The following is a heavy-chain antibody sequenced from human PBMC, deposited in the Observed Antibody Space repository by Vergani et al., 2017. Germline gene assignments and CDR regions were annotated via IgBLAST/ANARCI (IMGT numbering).Heavy chain of an antibody. CDR3: APVGATTDRVYFDY. D-gene: IGHD1-26*01. CDR1: GFTFSSYG. V-gene: IGHV3-30*02. J-gene: IGHJ4*02. Sequence: QVQLVESGGGVVQPGGSLRLSCAASGFTFSSYGLHWVRQAPGTGLGWVAFIRYDGSNKYYADSVKGRFTRSRDNSKKTLYLQKNRLRAADTAVYYCAPVGATTDRVYFDYWGQGTLVTVSS. CDR2: IRYDGSNK.